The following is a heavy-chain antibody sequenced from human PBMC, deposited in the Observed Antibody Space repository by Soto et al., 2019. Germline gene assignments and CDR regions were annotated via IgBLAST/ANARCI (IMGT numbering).Heavy chain of an antibody. CDR2: ISYDGSKK. J-gene: IGHJ4*02. CDR3: ARDSELATIMGVDY. V-gene: IGHV3-30-3*01. CDR1: GFTFSSYA. D-gene: IGHD5-12*01. Sequence: PGGSLRLSCAASGFTFSSYAMHWVRQAPGKGLEWVAVISYDGSKKYYADSVKGRFTISRDNSKNTLYLQMNSLRAENTAVYYCARDSELATIMGVDYWGQGTLVTVSS.